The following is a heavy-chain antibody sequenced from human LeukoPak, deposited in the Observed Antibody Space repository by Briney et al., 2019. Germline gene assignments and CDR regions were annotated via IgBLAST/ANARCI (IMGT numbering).Heavy chain of an antibody. Sequence: ALVKVSCKASGYTFTGYNMHWVRQAPGQGLEWMGWINPNSGGTNYAQKFQGRVTMTRDTSISTAYMELSRLRSDDTAVYYCARPNVLLWFGEFSPYYFDYWGQGTLVTVSS. CDR1: GYTFTGYN. CDR3: ARPNVLLWFGEFSPYYFDY. D-gene: IGHD3-10*01. V-gene: IGHV1-2*02. J-gene: IGHJ4*02. CDR2: INPNSGGT.